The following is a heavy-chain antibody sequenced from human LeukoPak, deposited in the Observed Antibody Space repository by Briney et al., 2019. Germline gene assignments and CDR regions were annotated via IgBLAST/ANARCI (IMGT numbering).Heavy chain of an antibody. CDR1: GYTFTSYG. CDR2: ISAYNGNT. CDR3: ARDPKDIVVVVAATSWAFDI. J-gene: IGHJ3*02. Sequence: ASVTVSCKASGYTFTSYGIGWVRQAPGQGLEWMGWISAYNGNTNYAQKLQGRVTMTTDTSTSTAYMELRSLRSDDTAVYYCARDPKDIVVVVAATSWAFDIWGQGTMVTVSS. D-gene: IGHD2-15*01. V-gene: IGHV1-18*01.